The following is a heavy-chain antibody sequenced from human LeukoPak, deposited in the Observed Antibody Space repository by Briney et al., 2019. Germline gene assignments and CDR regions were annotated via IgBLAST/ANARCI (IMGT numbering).Heavy chain of an antibody. J-gene: IGHJ4*02. V-gene: IGHV3-15*01. Sequence: GGSLRLSCAVSGFTFSKAWTSWVRPAPGGGLGWVGRIKSKTDGGTTDYAAPVKCRFTISRDDSKNTLYLQMNSLKTEDTAVYYCTTVDDFWSGYYDYWGQGTLVTVSS. CDR2: IKSKTDGGTT. D-gene: IGHD3-3*01. CDR1: GFTFSKAW. CDR3: TTVDDFWSGYYDY.